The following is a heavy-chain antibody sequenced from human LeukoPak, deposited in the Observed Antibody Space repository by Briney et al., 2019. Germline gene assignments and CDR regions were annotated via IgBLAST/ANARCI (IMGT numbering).Heavy chain of an antibody. D-gene: IGHD6-6*01. CDR3: ARGAYSSFGFDP. CDR2: INPNSGGT. V-gene: IGHV1-2*02. CDR1: GYTFTGSY. J-gene: IGHJ5*02. Sequence: ASVKVSCKASGYTFTGSYMHWVRQAPGQGLEWMGWINPNSGGTNYAQKFQGRVTMTRDTSISTAYMELSRLRSDDTAVYYCARGAYSSFGFDPWGQGTLVTVSS.